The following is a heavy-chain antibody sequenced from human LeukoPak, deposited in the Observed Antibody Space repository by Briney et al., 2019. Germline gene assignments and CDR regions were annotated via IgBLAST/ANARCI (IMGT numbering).Heavy chain of an antibody. Sequence: SETLSLTCTVSGVSISSYYWSWIRQLPGKGLEWIGYISYDGSTNYNPSLKSRVTTSVDTSKNQFSLQLSSVTAADTAVYYCARKDYFDYWGQGTLVTVSS. CDR3: ARKDYFDY. CDR1: GVSISSYY. V-gene: IGHV4-59*01. J-gene: IGHJ4*02. CDR2: ISYDGST.